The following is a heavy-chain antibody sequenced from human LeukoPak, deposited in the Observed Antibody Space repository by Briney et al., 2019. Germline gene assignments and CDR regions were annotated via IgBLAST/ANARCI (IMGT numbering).Heavy chain of an antibody. CDR1: GGSISSDY. V-gene: IGHV4-59*08. D-gene: IGHD3-10*01. Sequence: SEILSLTCTVSGGSISSDYWSWIRQPPGKGLEWIGHIYYSGSTNYNPSLKSRVTISVDTSKNQFSLKLNSVTAADTAVYYCARQTGYFRYWGQGTLVAVSS. J-gene: IGHJ1*01. CDR2: IYYSGST. CDR3: ARQTGYFRY.